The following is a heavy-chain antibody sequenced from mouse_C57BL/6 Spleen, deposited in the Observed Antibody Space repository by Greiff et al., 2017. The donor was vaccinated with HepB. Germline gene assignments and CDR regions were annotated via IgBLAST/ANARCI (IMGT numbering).Heavy chain of an antibody. CDR3: AREVTTYFDY. D-gene: IGHD2-2*01. CDR2: IYPGGGYT. CDR1: GYTFTNYW. V-gene: IGHV1-63*01. J-gene: IGHJ2*01. Sequence: VMLVESGAELVRPGTSVKMSCKASGYTFTNYWIGWAKQRPGHGLEWIGDIYPGGGYTNYNEKFKGKATLTADKSSSTAYMQFSSLTSEDSAIYYCAREVTTYFDYWGQGTTLTVSS.